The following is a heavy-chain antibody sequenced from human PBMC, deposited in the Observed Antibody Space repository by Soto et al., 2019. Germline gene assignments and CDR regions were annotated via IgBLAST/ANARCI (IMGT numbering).Heavy chain of an antibody. V-gene: IGHV1-18*01. Sequence: ASVKVSCKASGYTFTSYGISWVRQAPGQGLEWMGWISAYNGNTNYAQKLQGRVTMTTDTSTSTAYMELRSLRSDDTAVYYCARYLTDGDYVEYFQHCGQGTLVTVSS. J-gene: IGHJ1*01. D-gene: IGHD4-17*01. CDR3: ARYLTDGDYVEYFQH. CDR1: GYTFTSYG. CDR2: ISAYNGNT.